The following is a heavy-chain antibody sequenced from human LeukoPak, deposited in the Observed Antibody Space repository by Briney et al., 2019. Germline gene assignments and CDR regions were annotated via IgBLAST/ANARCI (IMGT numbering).Heavy chain of an antibody. CDR3: ARGGRSGLYWYFDL. Sequence: SETLSLTCTVSGGSISSYYWSWIRQPPGKGLEWIGYIYYSGSTNYNPSLKSRVTISVGTSKNQFSLKLSSVTAADTAVYYCARGGRSGLYWYFDLWGRGTLVTVSS. D-gene: IGHD6-25*01. CDR2: IYYSGST. CDR1: GGSISSYY. J-gene: IGHJ2*01. V-gene: IGHV4-59*01.